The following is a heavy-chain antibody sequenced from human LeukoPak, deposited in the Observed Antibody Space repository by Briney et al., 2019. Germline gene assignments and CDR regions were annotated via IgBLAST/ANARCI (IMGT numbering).Heavy chain of an antibody. V-gene: IGHV1-2*06. CDR1: GYTFTGYY. Sequence: ASVKVSCKASGYTFTGYYMHWVRQAPGQGLEWMGRINPNSGGTNYAQKFQGRVTMTRDTSISTAYMELSRLRSDDTAVYYCARGYSSGWGGQNCFDPWGQGTLVTVSS. CDR2: INPNSGGT. J-gene: IGHJ5*02. D-gene: IGHD6-19*01. CDR3: ARGYSSGWGGQNCFDP.